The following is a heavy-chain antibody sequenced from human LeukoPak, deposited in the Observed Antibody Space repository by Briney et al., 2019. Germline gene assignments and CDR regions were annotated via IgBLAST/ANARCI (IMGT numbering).Heavy chain of an antibody. CDR1: GGSISSGDFY. CDR3: ARHPVSYGGHGFDS. V-gene: IGHV4-39*01. CDR2: IYYSGST. D-gene: IGHD4-23*01. J-gene: IGHJ3*01. Sequence: PSETLSLTCAVSGGSISSGDFYWGWFRQPPGKGLEWIGSIYYSGSTYYKPSLKSRVTIPVDMSKNQFSLKLSSVTAADTALYYCARHPVSYGGHGFDSWGQGTMVTVSS.